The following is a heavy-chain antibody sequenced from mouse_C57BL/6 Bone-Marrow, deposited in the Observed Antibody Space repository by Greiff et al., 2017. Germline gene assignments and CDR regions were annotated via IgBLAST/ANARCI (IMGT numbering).Heavy chain of an antibody. D-gene: IGHD1-1*01. CDR2: IYPRSGNT. J-gene: IGHJ1*03. CDR1: GYTFTSYG. Sequence: QVQLQQSGAELARPGASVKLSCKASGYTFTSYGISWVKQRTGQGLEWIGEIYPRSGNTYYNEKFKGKATLTADKSSSTAYMELRSLTSEDAAVYFCARSPNYYGHGYFDVWGTGTTVTVSS. V-gene: IGHV1-81*01. CDR3: ARSPNYYGHGYFDV.